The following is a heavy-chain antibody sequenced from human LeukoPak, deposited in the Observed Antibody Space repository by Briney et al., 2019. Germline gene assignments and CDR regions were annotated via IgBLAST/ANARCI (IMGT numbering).Heavy chain of an antibody. V-gene: IGHV4-34*01. CDR1: GGSFSGYY. Sequence: PSETLSLTCAVYGGSFSGYYWSWIRQPPGKGLEWIGEINHSGSTNYNPSLKSRVTISVDTSKNQFSLKLSSVTAADTAVYYCARGDLTGTTSDYWGQGTLVTVSS. CDR2: INHSGST. D-gene: IGHD1-7*01. J-gene: IGHJ4*02. CDR3: ARGDLTGTTSDY.